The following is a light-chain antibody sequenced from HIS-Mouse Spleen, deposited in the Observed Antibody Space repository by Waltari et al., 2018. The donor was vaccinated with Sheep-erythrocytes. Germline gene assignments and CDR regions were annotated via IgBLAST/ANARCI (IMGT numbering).Light chain of an antibody. CDR1: SSDGGSYNL. V-gene: IGLV2-23*01. Sequence: QSALTQPASVSGSPGQSITISCTGTSSDGGSYNLGSWYQQHPGKAPNHMIYEGSKRPSGVSTRFSCSKSGNTASLTISGLQAADEAAYYCCSYAGSSTWVFGGGTKLTVL. J-gene: IGLJ3*02. CDR3: CSYAGSSTWV. CDR2: EGS.